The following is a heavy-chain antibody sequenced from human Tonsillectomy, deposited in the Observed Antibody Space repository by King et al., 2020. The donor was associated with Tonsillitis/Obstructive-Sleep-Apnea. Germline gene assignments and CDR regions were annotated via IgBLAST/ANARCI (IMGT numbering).Heavy chain of an antibody. V-gene: IGHV1-69*01. J-gene: IGHJ4*02. Sequence: QLVQSGAEVKKPGSSVKVSCKASGGTFSSYAISWVRQAPGQGLEWMGGSIPIFGKANYAQKFQGRVTITADESTSTAYMELSSLRSEDTAVYYCARGEGYCSSTSCLGRLYYFDYWGQGTLVTVSS. CDR2: SIPIFGKA. CDR3: ARGEGYCSSTSCLGRLYYFDY. D-gene: IGHD2-2*01. CDR1: GGTFSSYA.